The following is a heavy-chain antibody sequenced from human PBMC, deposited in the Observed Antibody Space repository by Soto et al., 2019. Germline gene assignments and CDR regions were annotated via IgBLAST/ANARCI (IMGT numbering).Heavy chain of an antibody. J-gene: IGHJ6*02. V-gene: IGHV1-2*04. CDR3: AREGLYRNPNYYYGMDV. CDR1: GYTFTGYY. D-gene: IGHD4-4*01. Sequence: ASVKVSCKASGYTFTGYYMHWVRQAPGQGLEWMGWINPNSGGTNYAQKFQGWVTMTRDTSISTAYMELSRLRSDDTAVYYCAREGLYRNPNYYYGMDVWGQGTTVTVSS. CDR2: INPNSGGT.